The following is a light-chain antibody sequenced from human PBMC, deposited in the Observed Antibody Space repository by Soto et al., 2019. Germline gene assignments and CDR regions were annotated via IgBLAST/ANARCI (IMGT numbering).Light chain of an antibody. Sequence: EIVLTQSPGTLSLSPGDAATLSCRASQSVSSSALAWYQQSPGQAPRLLIYDASSRATGIPDRFSGSGSGTDCTRTISRLGPEAFAVYYCQQFGGSPPMYTFGQGTKLEIK. CDR3: QQFGGSPPMYT. J-gene: IGKJ2*01. CDR2: DAS. V-gene: IGKV3-20*01. CDR1: QSVSSSA.